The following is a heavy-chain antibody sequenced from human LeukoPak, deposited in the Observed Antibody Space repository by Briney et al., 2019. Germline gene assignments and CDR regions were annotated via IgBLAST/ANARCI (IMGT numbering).Heavy chain of an antibody. CDR2: ISTYNGYT. D-gene: IGHD3-22*01. CDR1: GYSYSNYG. CDR3: ARVQPHRVHYDNSDYPTHNDY. V-gene: IGHV1-18*01. J-gene: IGHJ4*02. Sequence: ASVKVSCKASGYSYSNYGNSWGRHAPGQGLEWMGWISTYNGYTNYAQKLQGRVTMTTDTSTSTAYMELRSLRSDDTALHYCARVQPHRVHYDNSDYPTHNDYWGQGTLVTVSS.